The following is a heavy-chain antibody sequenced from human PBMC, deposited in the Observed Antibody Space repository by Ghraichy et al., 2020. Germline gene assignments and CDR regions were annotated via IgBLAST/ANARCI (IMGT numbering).Heavy chain of an antibody. CDR2: ISYSGST. J-gene: IGHJ5*02. CDR3: ARAPGSWYWFDP. D-gene: IGHD6-13*01. Sequence: SETLSLTCTVSGGFISSGGYYWSWIRQHPGKGLEWIGYISYSGSTYYNPSLKSRVTISLDMSKNQFSLKLSSVTAADTAVYYCARAPGSWYWFDPWGQGTLVTVSS. V-gene: IGHV4-31*03. CDR1: GGFISSGGYY.